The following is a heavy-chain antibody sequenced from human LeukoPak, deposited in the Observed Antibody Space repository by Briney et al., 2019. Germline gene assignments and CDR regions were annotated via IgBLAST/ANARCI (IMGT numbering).Heavy chain of an antibody. V-gene: IGHV1-2*02. D-gene: IGHD2-2*01. J-gene: IGHJ3*02. CDR1: GYTFTGYY. Sequence: ASVKVSCKASGYTFTGYYMHWVRQAPGQGLEWMGWINPNSGGTNYAQKFQGRVTMTRDTSTSTAYMELRSLRSDDTAVYYCARGDSPCSSTSCYPHDAFDIWGQGTMVTVSS. CDR3: ARGDSPCSSTSCYPHDAFDI. CDR2: INPNSGGT.